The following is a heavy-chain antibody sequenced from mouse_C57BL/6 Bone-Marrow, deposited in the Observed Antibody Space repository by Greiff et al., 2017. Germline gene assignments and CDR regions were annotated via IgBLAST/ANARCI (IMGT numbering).Heavy chain of an antibody. CDR1: GYTFTSYW. CDR3: ARATMGSWFAY. J-gene: IGHJ3*01. D-gene: IGHD1-1*02. CDR2: IHPNSGST. Sequence: VQLQQPGAELVKPGASVKLSCKASGYTFTSYWMHWVKQRPGQGLEWIGMIHPNSGSTNYNEKFKSKATLTVGKSSSTAYMQLSSLTSEDSAVYYCARATMGSWFAYWGQGTLVTVSA. V-gene: IGHV1-64*01.